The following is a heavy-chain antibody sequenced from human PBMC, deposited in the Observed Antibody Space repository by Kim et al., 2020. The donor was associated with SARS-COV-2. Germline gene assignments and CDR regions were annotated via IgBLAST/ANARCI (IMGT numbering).Heavy chain of an antibody. CDR3: AKDVWDYSGMDA. CDR1: GFSLSNTA. Sequence: GGSLRLSCAVSGFSLSNTAMNWVRQAPGKGLEWVSAISGHGRDTYYGDSVKGRLTISRDTSKNTLYLQMNSLRAEDTAVYYCAKDVWDYSGMDAWGPGTT. CDR2: ISGHGRDT. V-gene: IGHV3-23*01. D-gene: IGHD1-26*01. J-gene: IGHJ6*02.